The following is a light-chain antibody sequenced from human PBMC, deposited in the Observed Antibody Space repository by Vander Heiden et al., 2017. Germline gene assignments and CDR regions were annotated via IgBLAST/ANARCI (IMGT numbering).Light chain of an antibody. CDR1: QSVSSY. CDR2: GAS. V-gene: IGKV3-11*01. Sequence: EIVLTQSPATLSFSPGERATLSCRASQSVSSYLAWYQQKPGQAPRLLIYGASNRATGIPARFSGSGSGTDFTLTISILVPEDFAIYYCQQRSDWRLTFGGGTKVEIK. J-gene: IGKJ4*01. CDR3: QQRSDWRLT.